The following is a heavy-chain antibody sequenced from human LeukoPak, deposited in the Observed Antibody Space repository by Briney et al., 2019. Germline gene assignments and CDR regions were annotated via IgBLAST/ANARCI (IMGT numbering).Heavy chain of an antibody. V-gene: IGHV1-24*01. CDR2: VDHEDGET. Sequence: ASVKVSCKVSGYTLTELSIHWVRQAPGKGLEWMGGVDHEDGETIYAQKFQGRVTMTEDTSTDIAYTELSSLRSEDTAVYYCATVLLRVRGSYYFDFWGQGTLVTVSS. CDR3: ATVLLRVRGSYYFDF. D-gene: IGHD3-10*01. CDR1: GYTLTELS. J-gene: IGHJ4*02.